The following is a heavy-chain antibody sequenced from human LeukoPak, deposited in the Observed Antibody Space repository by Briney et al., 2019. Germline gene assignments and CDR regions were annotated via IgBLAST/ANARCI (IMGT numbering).Heavy chain of an antibody. Sequence: PGGCLRLSCAASGFTFSGYEMKCVRQAGGKRLGCVSFIRVIGSTIYYADSVKGRFTISRDNTKNTLYLQMSSLRPEDTAVYYCTRHLLSGDFWGIDYWGQGTLVTVSS. CDR3: TRHLLSGDFWGIDY. D-gene: IGHD3-16*01. CDR1: GFTFSGYE. J-gene: IGHJ4*02. CDR2: IRVIGSTI. V-gene: IGHV3-48*03.